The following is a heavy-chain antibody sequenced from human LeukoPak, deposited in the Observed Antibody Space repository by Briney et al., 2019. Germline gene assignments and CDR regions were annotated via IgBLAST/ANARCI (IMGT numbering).Heavy chain of an antibody. CDR1: GFTFSSYA. CDR3: AKERDYYDSSGYFDF. J-gene: IGHJ4*02. D-gene: IGHD3-22*01. V-gene: IGHV3-23*01. CDR2: ISSRGTST. Sequence: PGGSLRLSCAASGFTFSSYAMSGVRQAPGKGLEWVSAISSRGTSTYYADSVSGQFTISRDDSKNTLYLQMNSLRAEDTAVYYCAKERDYYDSSGYFDFWGQGTLVTVSS.